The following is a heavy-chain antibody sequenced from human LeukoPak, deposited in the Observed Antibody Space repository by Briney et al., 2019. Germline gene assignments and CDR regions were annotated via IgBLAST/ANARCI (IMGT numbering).Heavy chain of an antibody. J-gene: IGHJ4*02. Sequence: PGGSLRVSCAASGFTFSSYEMNWVRQAPGKGLEWVSYISRSGSVIYYADSVKGRFTISRDNAKNSLYLQMNSLRAEDTAVYYCARSSYFDYWGQGTLVAVSS. CDR1: GFTFSSYE. V-gene: IGHV3-48*03. D-gene: IGHD1-26*01. CDR2: ISRSGSVI. CDR3: ARSSYFDY.